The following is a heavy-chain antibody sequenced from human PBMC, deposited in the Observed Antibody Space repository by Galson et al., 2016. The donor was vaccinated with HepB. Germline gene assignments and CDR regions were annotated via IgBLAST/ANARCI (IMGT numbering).Heavy chain of an antibody. V-gene: IGHV3-74*01. D-gene: IGHD3-10*01. CDR2: INSNGSST. CDR1: GFIFRRVW. J-gene: IGHJ6*02. CDR3: ASGYYGSGSYYNGYYYDGMDV. Sequence: SLRLSCAASGFIFRRVWMHWVRQAPGKGLVWVSRINSNGSSTSYAVPVKGRFPIPRDNAKNTLYLQMNSLRAEDTAVYYCASGYYGSGSYYNGYYYDGMDVWGQGTTVTVSS.